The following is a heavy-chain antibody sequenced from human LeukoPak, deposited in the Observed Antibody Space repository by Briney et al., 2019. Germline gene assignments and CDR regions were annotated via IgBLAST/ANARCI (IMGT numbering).Heavy chain of an antibody. CDR1: GDSVSSNSAS. D-gene: IGHD6-19*01. V-gene: IGHV6-1*01. CDR2: TYYRSKWYS. CDR3: ARGESGKTVSLFAY. Sequence: SQTLLLTCAISGDSVSSNSASWNWIRQSPSRGLEWLGRTYYRSKWYSDYAVSVRSRMTVNADTSKNQFSLQLNSVTPEDTAVYYCARGESGKTVSLFAYWGQRTLVTVSS. J-gene: IGHJ4*02.